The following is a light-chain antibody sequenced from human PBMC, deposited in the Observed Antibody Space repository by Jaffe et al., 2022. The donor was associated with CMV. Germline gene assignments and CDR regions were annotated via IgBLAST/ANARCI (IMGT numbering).Light chain of an antibody. CDR2: EVT. V-gene: IGLV2-23*02. CDR3: CSYAGSNTYV. CDR1: SSDFGSYNL. Sequence: QSALTQPASVSGSPGQSITISCTGTSSDFGSYNLVSWYQQHPGKAPKLIIYEVTKRPSGVSHRFSGSKSGNTASLTISGLQTEDEADYHCCSYAGSNTYVFGIGTRVTVL. J-gene: IGLJ1*01.